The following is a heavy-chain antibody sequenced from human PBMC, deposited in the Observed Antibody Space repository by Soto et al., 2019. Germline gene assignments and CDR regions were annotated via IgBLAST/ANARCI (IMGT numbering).Heavy chain of an antibody. CDR1: GFTFSSYG. J-gene: IGHJ4*02. D-gene: IGHD5-12*01. CDR3: ARDRGEMATEEYYFDY. V-gene: IGHV3-33*01. Sequence: QVQLMESGGGVVQPGRSLRLSCAASGFTFSSYGMHWVRQAPGKGLEWVAVIWYDGSNKYYADSVKGRFTISRDNSKNTLYLQMNSLRAEDTAVYYCARDRGEMATEEYYFDYWGQGTLVTVSS. CDR2: IWYDGSNK.